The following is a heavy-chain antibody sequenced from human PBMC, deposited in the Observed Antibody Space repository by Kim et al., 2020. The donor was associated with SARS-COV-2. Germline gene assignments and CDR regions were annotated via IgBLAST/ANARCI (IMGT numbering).Heavy chain of an antibody. Sequence: SQTLSLTCTVSGGSISRGGYYWGWLRQHPGNGLEWIVYIYYSGSTHYNPSLKSRDTISVDTSKNQFSLKLSSVTTADTAVYYCAREPYYWGQGTLVTVSS. CDR2: IYYSGST. CDR3: AREPYY. J-gene: IGHJ4*02. CDR1: GGSISRGGYY. V-gene: IGHV4-31*03.